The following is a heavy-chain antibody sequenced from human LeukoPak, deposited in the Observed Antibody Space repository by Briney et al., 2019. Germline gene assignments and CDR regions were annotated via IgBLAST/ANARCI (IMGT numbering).Heavy chain of an antibody. Sequence: SETLSLTCTVSGGSISSSSYYWGCIRQPPGKGLEWIGSIYYSGSTYYNPSLKSRVTISVDTSKNQFSLKLSSVTAADTAVYYCARYSVDYYGSGSYFDAFDIWGQGTMVTVSS. D-gene: IGHD3-10*01. J-gene: IGHJ3*02. V-gene: IGHV4-39*01. CDR1: GGSISSSSYY. CDR3: ARYSVDYYGSGSYFDAFDI. CDR2: IYYSGST.